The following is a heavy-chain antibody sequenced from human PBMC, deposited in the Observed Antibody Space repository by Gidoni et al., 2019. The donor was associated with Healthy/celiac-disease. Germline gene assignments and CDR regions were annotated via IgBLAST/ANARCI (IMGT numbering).Heavy chain of an antibody. Sequence: EVQLLESEGGLVQPGGTLRLACGASGCTFSSYAMRWVLQAPGKGLELVSAISGSGGSTYYADSVKVRSTISRDNSKNTLYLQMTSLRAEDTAVYYCAKDILFVRLGELSSWGQGTLVTVSS. CDR3: AKDILFVRLGELSS. CDR2: ISGSGGST. D-gene: IGHD3-16*02. J-gene: IGHJ5*02. V-gene: IGHV3-23*01. CDR1: GCTFSSYA.